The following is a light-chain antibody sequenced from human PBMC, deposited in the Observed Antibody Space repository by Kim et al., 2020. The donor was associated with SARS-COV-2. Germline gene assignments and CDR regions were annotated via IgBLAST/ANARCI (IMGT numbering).Light chain of an antibody. Sequence: SYELTQPPSVSVSPGQTDSITCSGDKLGDKYACWYQQKPGQSPVLVIYQDSKRPSGIPERFSGSNSGNTATLTISGTQAMDEADYYCQAWDSSTVVFGGGTQLTVL. CDR1: KLGDKY. V-gene: IGLV3-1*01. CDR3: QAWDSSTVV. CDR2: QDS. J-gene: IGLJ2*01.